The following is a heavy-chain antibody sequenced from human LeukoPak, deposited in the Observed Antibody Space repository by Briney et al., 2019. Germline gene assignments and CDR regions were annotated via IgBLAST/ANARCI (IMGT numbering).Heavy chain of an antibody. Sequence: ASVKVSCKASGYTFTSYAMNWVRQAPGQGLEWMGWINTNTGNPTYAQGFTGRFVFSLDTSVNTAYLQISSLKAEDAAVYYCARDLEQQLVEPPYYFDYWGQGTLVTVSS. CDR3: ARDLEQQLVEPPYYFDY. CDR1: GYTFTSYA. CDR2: INTNTGNP. J-gene: IGHJ4*02. V-gene: IGHV7-4-1*02. D-gene: IGHD6-13*01.